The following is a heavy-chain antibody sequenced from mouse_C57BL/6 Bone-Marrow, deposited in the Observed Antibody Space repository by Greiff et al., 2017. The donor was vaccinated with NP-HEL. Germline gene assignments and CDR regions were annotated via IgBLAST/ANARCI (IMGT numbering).Heavy chain of an antibody. J-gene: IGHJ4*01. CDR3: ARHLYYGNYYYAMDY. Sequence: EVQVVEPGGGLVQPGGSLKFSCAASGFTFSDYGMAWVRQAPRKGLEWVAFISNLAYCIYYAETVKGRFTFSRENATNTLYLEMSSLMSEDTSMYYCARHLYYGNYYYAMDYWGQGTSVTVSS. D-gene: IGHD2-1*01. CDR1: GFTFSDYG. V-gene: IGHV5-15*01. CDR2: ISNLAYCI.